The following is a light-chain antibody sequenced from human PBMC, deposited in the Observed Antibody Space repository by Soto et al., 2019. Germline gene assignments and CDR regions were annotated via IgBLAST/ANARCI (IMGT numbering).Light chain of an antibody. CDR1: QSVSSSF. CDR2: GAS. J-gene: IGKJ1*01. V-gene: IGKV3-20*01. Sequence: EIVLTQSPGTLSLSPGERATLSCRASQSVSSSFLAWYQQKPGQAPRLLIYGASSRATGIPDRFSGGGSGTDFTLTISRLEPEDFAVYYCQQYGSPPPWTFGQGTKVEIK. CDR3: QQYGSPPPWT.